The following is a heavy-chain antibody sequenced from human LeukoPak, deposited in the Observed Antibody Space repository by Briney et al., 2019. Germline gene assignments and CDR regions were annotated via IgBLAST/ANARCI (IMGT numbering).Heavy chain of an antibody. J-gene: IGHJ4*02. V-gene: IGHV4-59*08. CDR3: ARHIDNGWYAY. CDR1: GGSISGFY. CDR2: ISYSGST. D-gene: IGHD6-19*01. Sequence: PSETLSLTCTVYGGSISGFYWSWIRQPPGKGLEWIGYISYSGSTNYNPSLKSRVTMSVDRSRNQFSLKLNSVTAADTAVYYCARHIDNGWYAYWGQGTLVTVSS.